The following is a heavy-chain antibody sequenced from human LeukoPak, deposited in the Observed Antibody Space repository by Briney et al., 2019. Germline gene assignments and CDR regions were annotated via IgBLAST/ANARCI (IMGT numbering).Heavy chain of an antibody. Sequence: SETLSLTCAVYGGSFSGYYWSWIRQPPGKGLEWIGYIYYSGSTNYNPSLKSRVTISVDTSKNQFSLKLSSVTAADTAVYYCARDNWNDGPIDYWGQGTLVTVSS. CDR3: ARDNWNDGPIDY. V-gene: IGHV4-59*08. D-gene: IGHD1-1*01. CDR1: GGSFSGYY. J-gene: IGHJ4*02. CDR2: IYYSGST.